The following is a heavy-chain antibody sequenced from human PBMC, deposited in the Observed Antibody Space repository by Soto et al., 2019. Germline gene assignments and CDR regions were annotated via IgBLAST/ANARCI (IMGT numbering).Heavy chain of an antibody. J-gene: IGHJ6*02. Sequence: QVQLVESGGGVVQPGRSLRLSCAASGFSFNLFTFHWVRQAPGRGLEWVAVVSHVGDNKFYADSVKGRFTISRDDSKNMLYLQMXXLRVDDTALYYCARGNMDVWGQGTTVTVSS. CDR2: VSHVGDNK. V-gene: IGHV3-30-3*01. CDR3: ARGNMDV. CDR1: GFSFNLFT.